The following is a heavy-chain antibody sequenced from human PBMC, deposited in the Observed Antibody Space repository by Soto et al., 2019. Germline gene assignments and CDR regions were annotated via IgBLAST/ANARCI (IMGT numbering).Heavy chain of an antibody. CDR2: IGVSGYTT. J-gene: IGHJ4*02. CDR3: AKVRRFGELRSLY. V-gene: IGHV3-23*01. D-gene: IGHD3-10*01. CDR1: GFTFSSYA. Sequence: EVQLLESGGGLVQPGGSLRLSCAASGFTFSSYAMSWVRQAPGKGLVWGSAIGVSGYTTYYADSVKGRFTISRDNSKNTLYLQMGSMRAEETSVYYCAKVRRFGELRSLYWGQGTLVTVSS.